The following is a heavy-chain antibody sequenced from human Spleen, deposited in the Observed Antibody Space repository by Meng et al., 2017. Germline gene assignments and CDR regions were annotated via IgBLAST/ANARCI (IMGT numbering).Heavy chain of an antibody. CDR1: GFTFSNAW. J-gene: IGHJ6*02. Sequence: GESLKISCAASGFTFSNAWMSWVRQAPGKGLEWVGRIKSKTDGGTTDYAAPVKGRFTISRDDSKNTLYLQMNSLKTEDTAVYYCTTVRDYGDFYYSYGMDVWGQGTTVTVSS. CDR2: IKSKTDGGTT. D-gene: IGHD4-17*01. CDR3: TTVRDYGDFYYSYGMDV. V-gene: IGHV3-15*01.